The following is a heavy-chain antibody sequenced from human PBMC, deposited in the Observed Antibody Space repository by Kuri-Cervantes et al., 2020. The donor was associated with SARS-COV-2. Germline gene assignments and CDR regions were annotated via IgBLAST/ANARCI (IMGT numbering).Heavy chain of an antibody. V-gene: IGHV3-11*06. CDR2: ISSSSSYT. J-gene: IGHJ6*02. CDR3: TREYRAGYHFYGMDV. D-gene: IGHD5-12*01. CDR1: GFTFSDYY. Sequence: GGSLRLSCAASGFTFSDYYMSWIRQAPGKGLEWVSYISSSSSYTNYADSVKGRFTISRDNAKNSLYLQMNSLRAEDTAVYYCTREYRAGYHFYGMDVWGRGTTVTVSS.